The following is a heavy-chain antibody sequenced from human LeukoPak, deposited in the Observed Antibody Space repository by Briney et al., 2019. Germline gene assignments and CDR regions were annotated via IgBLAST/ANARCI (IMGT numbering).Heavy chain of an antibody. J-gene: IGHJ4*02. V-gene: IGHV1-18*01. CDR3: ARDRYTMAAGY. CDR2: ISTYNGNT. D-gene: IGHD3-16*02. CDR1: GGTFSSYA. Sequence: ASVKVSCKASGGTFSSYAISWVRQAPGQGLEWMGWISTYNGNTEFAQNLQGRVTLTTDTSTSTAYMELRSLRSDDTAVYYCARDRYTMAAGYWGQGTLVIVSS.